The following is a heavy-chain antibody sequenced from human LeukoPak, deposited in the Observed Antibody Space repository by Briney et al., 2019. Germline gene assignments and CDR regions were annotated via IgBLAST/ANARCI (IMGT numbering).Heavy chain of an antibody. Sequence: PGGSLRLSCVASGFSFNTHEMNWVRQAPGKGLELVSYIGRSGTPIYYADSIKGRFTTSRDNAKNSLYLQMNSLRVEDTALYYCARERGGNPGYFDYWGQGVLVTVSS. V-gene: IGHV3-48*03. D-gene: IGHD4-23*01. CDR3: ARERGGNPGYFDY. CDR2: IGRSGTPI. J-gene: IGHJ4*02. CDR1: GFSFNTHE.